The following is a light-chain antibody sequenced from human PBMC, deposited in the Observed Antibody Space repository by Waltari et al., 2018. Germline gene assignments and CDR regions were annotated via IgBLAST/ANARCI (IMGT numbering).Light chain of an antibody. V-gene: IGLV2-14*03. CDR2: DVS. CDR1: GSDMGYYNF. J-gene: IGLJ2*01. CDR3: SSYTSTNTII. Sequence: QSALAQYASVSGTPGQSISISCTGTGSDMGYYNFISWYQQHPGKAPKRLIFDVSRWSSGVSHRFSGSKSGNTASLTISGLQAEDEADYYCSSYTSTNTIIFGGGTKVTVL.